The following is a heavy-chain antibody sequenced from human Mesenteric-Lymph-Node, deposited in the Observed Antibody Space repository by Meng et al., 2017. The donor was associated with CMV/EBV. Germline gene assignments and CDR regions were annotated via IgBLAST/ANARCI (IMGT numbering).Heavy chain of an antibody. D-gene: IGHD2-2*01. Sequence: SETLSLPGPVSGGSVSSGSYYWSWIRQPPGKGLEWIGYIYYSGSTNYNPSLKSRVTISVDTSKNQFSLKLSSVTAADTAVYYCARDPVLIVVVPAATGVDYWGQGTLVTVSS. CDR3: ARDPVLIVVVPAATGVDY. J-gene: IGHJ4*02. V-gene: IGHV4-61*01. CDR1: GGSVSSGSYY. CDR2: IYYSGST.